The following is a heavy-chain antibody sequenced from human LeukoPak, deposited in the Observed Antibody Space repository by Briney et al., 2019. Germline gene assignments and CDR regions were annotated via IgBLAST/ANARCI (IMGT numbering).Heavy chain of an antibody. J-gene: IGHJ5*02. D-gene: IGHD4-17*01. V-gene: IGHV3-23*01. Sequence: PGGSLGLSCAASGLTFSDYAMTWVRQAPGKGLEWVSTISFRGTTTYSADSVKGRFTISRDNSNNMLYLQMNSLRTDDTAVYYCAKVVINPHYGDYVRGGWFDPWGQGTLVTVSS. CDR2: ISFRGTTT. CDR1: GLTFSDYA. CDR3: AKVVINPHYGDYVRGGWFDP.